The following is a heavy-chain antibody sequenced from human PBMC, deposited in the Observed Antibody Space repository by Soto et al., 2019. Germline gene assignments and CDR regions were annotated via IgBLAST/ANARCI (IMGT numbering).Heavy chain of an antibody. CDR1: GGSISSSSYY. J-gene: IGHJ4*02. CDR3: ARDGVVVAATTSD. V-gene: IGHV4-39*02. Sequence: PSATLSLTCTVSGGSISSSSYYWGWIRQPPGKGLEWIGSIYYSGSTYYNPSLKSRVTISVDTSKNQFSLKLSSVTAADTAVYYCARDGVVVAATTSDWGQGTLVTVSS. D-gene: IGHD2-15*01. CDR2: IYYSGST.